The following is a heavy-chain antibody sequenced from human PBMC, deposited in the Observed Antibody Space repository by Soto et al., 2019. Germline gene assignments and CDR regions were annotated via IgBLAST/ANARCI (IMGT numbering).Heavy chain of an antibody. CDR3: VKNSGWFNT. Sequence: PWWSLRLSCAASGFPFGTTDMSWFRQAPGEGLEWVSTIDGSGGITFYADSVKGRFTISRDNSRNTVYLQMNSLRGDDTALYYCVKNSGWFNTWGQGALVTVSS. CDR1: GFPFGTTD. J-gene: IGHJ5*02. V-gene: IGHV3-23*01. CDR2: IDGSGGIT. D-gene: IGHD3-10*01.